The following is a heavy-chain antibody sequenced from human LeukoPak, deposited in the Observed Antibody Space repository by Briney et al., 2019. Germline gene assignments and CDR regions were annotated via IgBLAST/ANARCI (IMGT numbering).Heavy chain of an antibody. D-gene: IGHD4-23*01. CDR3: ARSPDLRWYNWYFDL. CDR2: IYTSGST. CDR1: GGSISSYY. V-gene: IGHV4-4*07. J-gene: IGHJ2*01. Sequence: TSETLSLTCTVSGGSISSYYWSWIRQPAGKGLEWIGRIYTSGSTNYNPSLKSRVTMSVDTSKNQFSLKLSSVTAADTAVYYCARSPDLRWYNWYFDLWGRGTLVTVSS.